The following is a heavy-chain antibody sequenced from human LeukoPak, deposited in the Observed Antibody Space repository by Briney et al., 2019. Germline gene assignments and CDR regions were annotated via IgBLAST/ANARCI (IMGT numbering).Heavy chain of an antibody. CDR2: IYYSGST. CDR3: ARGNLDSSGYCCD. Sequence: PSQTLSLTCTVSGGSISSGGYYWRWIRQHPGKGLEWIGYIYYSGSTYYNPSLKSRVTISVDTSKNQFSLKLSSVTAADAAVYYCARGNLDSSGYCCDWGQGTLVTVSS. CDR1: GGSISSGGYY. D-gene: IGHD3-22*01. V-gene: IGHV4-31*03. J-gene: IGHJ4*02.